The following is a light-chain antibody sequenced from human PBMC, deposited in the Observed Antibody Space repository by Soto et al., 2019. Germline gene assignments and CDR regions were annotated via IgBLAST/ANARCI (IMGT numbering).Light chain of an antibody. J-gene: IGLJ2*01. CDR2: GNS. CDR1: SSNIGAGYD. Sequence: QLVLTQPPSVSGAPGQRVTISCTGSSSNIGAGYDVHWYQQLPGTAPKLLIYGNSNRPSGVPDRFCGSKSGTSASLAITGLQAEDEADYYCQSYDSSLSGVVFGVGTKLTVL. V-gene: IGLV1-40*01. CDR3: QSYDSSLSGVV.